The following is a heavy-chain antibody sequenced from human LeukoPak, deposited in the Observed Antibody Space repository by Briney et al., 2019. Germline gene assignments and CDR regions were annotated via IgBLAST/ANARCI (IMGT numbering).Heavy chain of an antibody. J-gene: IGHJ4*02. Sequence: GSLRLSCAASGFTFSDYEMNWVRQAPGKGLEWILHISTSGSIIHYADSVEGRFTISRDNAKNSQYLQMNSLRVEDTALYYCARAQTYGDSRLLLDYWGQGTLVTVSS. CDR3: ARAQTYGDSRLLLDY. CDR1: GFTFSDYE. CDR2: ISTSGSII. V-gene: IGHV3-48*03. D-gene: IGHD2-21*02.